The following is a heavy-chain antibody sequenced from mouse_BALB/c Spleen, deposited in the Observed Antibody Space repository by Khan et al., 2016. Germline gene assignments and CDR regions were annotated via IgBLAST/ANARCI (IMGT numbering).Heavy chain of an antibody. CDR1: GYTFTNYG. J-gene: IGHJ4*01. D-gene: IGHD1-1*02. Sequence: QIQLVQSGPELKKPGETVKISCKASGYTFTNYGTNWVKQAPGKGLKWMGWINTYTGQPTYADDFKGRFAFSLETSASPAYLQLNNLKNEDTATYFFAREPLWLDDWGQGTTVPVSS. CDR2: INTYTGQP. V-gene: IGHV9-3-1*01. CDR3: AREPLWLDD.